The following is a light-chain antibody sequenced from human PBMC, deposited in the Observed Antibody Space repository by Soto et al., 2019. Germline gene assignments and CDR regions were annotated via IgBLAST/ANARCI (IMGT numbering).Light chain of an antibody. V-gene: IGKV1-39*01. J-gene: IGKJ1*01. CDR1: QRISTY. CDR2: AAA. Sequence: DIQMTQSPSTLSASVGDRVTITCRASQRISTYLNWYQQKLGKAPTLLIYAAATLQSGVPSRFRGGGSGTDFTLTISSLQPEDFATYFCQQCYSSPRTFGQGTQVDIK. CDR3: QQCYSSPRT.